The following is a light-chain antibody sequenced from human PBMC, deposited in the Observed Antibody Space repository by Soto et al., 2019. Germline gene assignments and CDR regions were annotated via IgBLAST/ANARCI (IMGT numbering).Light chain of an antibody. CDR3: QQYGSSPRT. CDR1: QSVSSSY. Sequence: EIVFTQSPVTLSLSPGERATLSCRASQSVSSSYLAWYQQKPGQAPRLLIYRASSTATGIPDRFSGSGSGTDFTLTISRLEPEDFAVYYCQQYGSSPRTCGQGTKVDIK. CDR2: RAS. V-gene: IGKV3-20*01. J-gene: IGKJ1*01.